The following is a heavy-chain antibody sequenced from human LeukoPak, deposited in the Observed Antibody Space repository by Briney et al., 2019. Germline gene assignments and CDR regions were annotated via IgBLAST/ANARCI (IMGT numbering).Heavy chain of an antibody. CDR3: AKLVQTTLVTPDF. Sequence: GGSLRLSCAASGFTFSSYGMHWVRQAPGEGLEWVAVIPYDASNTYYADSVKGRFTISRDNSKNTLYLQMNSLRADDTAVYYCAKLVQTTLVTPDFWGQGTLVTVSS. D-gene: IGHD4-23*01. V-gene: IGHV3-30*02. CDR2: IPYDASNT. J-gene: IGHJ4*02. CDR1: GFTFSSYG.